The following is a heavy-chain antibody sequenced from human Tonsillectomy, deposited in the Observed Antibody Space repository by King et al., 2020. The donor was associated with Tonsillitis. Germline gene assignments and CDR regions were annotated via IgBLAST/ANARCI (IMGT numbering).Heavy chain of an antibody. CDR3: ARHTTDNLHLFDAFDI. D-gene: IGHD1-1*01. J-gene: IGHJ3*02. V-gene: IGHV5-10-1*03. CDR1: GYSFTNYW. CDR2: IDPSDSFT. Sequence: QLVQSGAEVKKPGESLRISCKGSGYSFTNYWISWVRQMPGKGLEWMGRIDPSDSFTNYSPSFQGHVSISADESISTAYLQWSSLKASDTAMYYCARHTTDNLHLFDAFDIWGQGTMVTVSS.